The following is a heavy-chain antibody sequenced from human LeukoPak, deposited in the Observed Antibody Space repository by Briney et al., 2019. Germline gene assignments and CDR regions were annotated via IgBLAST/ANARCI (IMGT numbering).Heavy chain of an antibody. CDR3: ARHSDWGDYSSSGMDV. J-gene: IGHJ6*02. Sequence: GESLKISCKGSGYSFTSYWIGWVRQMPGKGLEWMGIIYPGDSDTRYSPSFQGQVTISADKSISPAYLQWSSLKASDTAMYYCARHSDWGDYSSSGMDVWGQGTTVTVSS. CDR1: GYSFTSYW. CDR2: IYPGDSDT. D-gene: IGHD6-13*01. V-gene: IGHV5-51*01.